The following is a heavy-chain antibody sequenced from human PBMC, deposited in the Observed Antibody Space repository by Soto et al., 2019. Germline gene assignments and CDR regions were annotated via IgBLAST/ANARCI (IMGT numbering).Heavy chain of an antibody. CDR2: IYSSGST. J-gene: IGHJ2*01. CDR3: ATSPAGGSSYWYFDL. Sequence: QVQLQESGPGLVKPSETLSLTCTVSGGSISSYYWSWIRQPPGKGLEWIGYIYSSGSTNYNPSLKSRVTISVDTAKNHFSLKLSSVTAADTAVYYCATSPAGGSSYWYFDLWGRGTLVTVSS. V-gene: IGHV4-59*08. D-gene: IGHD1-26*01. CDR1: GGSISSYY.